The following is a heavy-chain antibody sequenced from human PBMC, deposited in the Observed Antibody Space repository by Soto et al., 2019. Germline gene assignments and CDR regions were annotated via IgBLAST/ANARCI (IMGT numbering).Heavy chain of an antibody. D-gene: IGHD3-10*01. CDR1: GGSISSSSYY. CDR2: IYYSGST. Sequence: SETLSLTCTVSGGSISSSSYYWGWIRQPPGKGLEWIGSIYYSGSTYYNPSLKSRVTISVDTSKNQFSPKLSSVTAADTAVYYCARGSSRGEFFDYWGQGTLVTVSS. CDR3: ARGSSRGEFFDY. J-gene: IGHJ4*02. V-gene: IGHV4-39*07.